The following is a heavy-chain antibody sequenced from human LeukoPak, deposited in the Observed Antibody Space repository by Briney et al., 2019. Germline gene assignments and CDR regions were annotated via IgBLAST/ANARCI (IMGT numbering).Heavy chain of an antibody. V-gene: IGHV1-18*01. CDR1: GYTYINYG. Sequence: ASVKVSCKASGYTYINYGISWVRQAPGQGLEWMGWISAYNGNTNYTQKLQGRVTMTTDTSTSTAYMELRSLRSDDTAVYYCARLPGYSSSWYGRADYWGQGTLVTVSS. D-gene: IGHD6-13*01. CDR2: ISAYNGNT. J-gene: IGHJ4*02. CDR3: ARLPGYSSSWYGRADY.